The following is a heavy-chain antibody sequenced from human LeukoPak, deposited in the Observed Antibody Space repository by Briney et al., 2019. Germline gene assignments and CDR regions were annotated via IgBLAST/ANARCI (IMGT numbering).Heavy chain of an antibody. CDR1: GGSFSGYY. CDR3: AKHESLIAFDI. CDR2: INYSGST. J-gene: IGHJ3*02. Sequence: PSETLTLTCAVYGGSFSGYYWSWIRQPPGKGLEWVGDINYSGSTNYNPSLKSRVTIAVDTSKNQFSLRLTSVTAADTAVYYCAKHESLIAFDIWGQGTMVTVSS. V-gene: IGHV4-34*01.